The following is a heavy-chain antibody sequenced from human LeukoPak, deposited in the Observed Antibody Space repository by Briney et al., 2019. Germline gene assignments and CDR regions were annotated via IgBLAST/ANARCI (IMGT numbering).Heavy chain of an antibody. CDR2: IRSKANSYAT. D-gene: IGHD2-15*01. CDR1: GFTFSGSA. Sequence: GGSLRLSCAASGFTFSGSAMHWVRQASGKGLEWVGRIRSKANSYATAYAASVKGRFTISRDDSKNTAYLQMNSLKTEDTAVYYCTNTRYCSGGSCYSNWFDPWGQGTLVTVSS. CDR3: TNTRYCSGGSCYSNWFDP. J-gene: IGHJ5*02. V-gene: IGHV3-73*01.